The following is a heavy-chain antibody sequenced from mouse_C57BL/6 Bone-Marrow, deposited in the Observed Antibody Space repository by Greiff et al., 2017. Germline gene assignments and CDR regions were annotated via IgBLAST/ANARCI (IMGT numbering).Heavy chain of an antibody. CDR3: ARQDYCSSYDYAMDY. J-gene: IGHJ4*01. CDR1: GFTFSDYG. CDR2: ISNLAYSI. Sequence: EVKLMESGGGLVQPGGSLTLSCAASGFTFSDYGMAWVRQAPRKGPEWVAFISNLAYSIYYADTVKGRFTISRGNAKNPLYLEMSSLRSEDTATYYYARQDYCSSYDYAMDYWGQGTSVTVSS. D-gene: IGHD1-1*01. V-gene: IGHV5-15*01.